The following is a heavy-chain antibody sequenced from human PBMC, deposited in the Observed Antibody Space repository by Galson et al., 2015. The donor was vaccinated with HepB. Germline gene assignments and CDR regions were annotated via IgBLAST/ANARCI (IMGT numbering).Heavy chain of an antibody. CDR3: ARGSGDGYIEFDY. Sequence: SVKVSCKASGGTFSSYAISWVRQAPGQGLEWMGRIIPILGIANYAQKFQGRVTITADKSTSTAYMELSSLRSEDTAVYYCARGSGDGYIEFDYWGQGTLVTVSS. J-gene: IGHJ4*02. CDR2: IIPILGIA. V-gene: IGHV1-69*04. CDR1: GGTFSSYA. D-gene: IGHD5-24*01.